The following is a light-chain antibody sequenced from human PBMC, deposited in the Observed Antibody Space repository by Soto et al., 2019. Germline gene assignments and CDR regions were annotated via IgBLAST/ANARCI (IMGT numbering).Light chain of an antibody. CDR3: ASNTRRSTSV. CDR1: SSDVGGFEY. Sequence: QSALSQPASVSGSPGQSITISCTGTSSDVGGFEYVSWYQHQPGKAPKLIIYDVTKRPSGVSNRFSGSKSGNTASLTISGIQAEDDGDYYCASNTRRSTSVFGTGTKLTVL. J-gene: IGLJ1*01. CDR2: DVT. V-gene: IGLV2-14*01.